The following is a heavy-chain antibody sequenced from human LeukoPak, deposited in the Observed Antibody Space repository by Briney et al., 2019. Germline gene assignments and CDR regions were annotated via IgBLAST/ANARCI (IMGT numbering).Heavy chain of an antibody. Sequence: PGGSLRLSCTASGFTFSSYDMNWVRKAPGKGLEWVSTIRGSGGSTYYADSVKGRFTISRDNSKNTLYLQMNSLRVEDTAVYYCAKDLSPWAGLLTVAGSDAFDIWGQGTVVTVSS. CDR1: GFTFSSYD. D-gene: IGHD6-19*01. CDR3: AKDLSPWAGLLTVAGSDAFDI. CDR2: IRGSGGST. J-gene: IGHJ3*02. V-gene: IGHV3-23*01.